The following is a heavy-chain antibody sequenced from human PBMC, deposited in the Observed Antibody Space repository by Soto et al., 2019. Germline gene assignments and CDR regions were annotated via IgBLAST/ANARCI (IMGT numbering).Heavy chain of an antibody. Sequence: LKISCSPSGFTFSSYRMQSVRQAPGKGLEWVAVISYDGSNKYYADSVKGRFTISRDNSKNTLYLQMNSLRAEDTAVYYCAKDRLWARTGGMDVWGQGTTVTRLL. D-gene: IGHD3-10*01. CDR3: AKDRLWARTGGMDV. J-gene: IGHJ6*02. CDR2: ISYDGSNK. V-gene: IGHV3-30*18. CDR1: GFTFSSYR.